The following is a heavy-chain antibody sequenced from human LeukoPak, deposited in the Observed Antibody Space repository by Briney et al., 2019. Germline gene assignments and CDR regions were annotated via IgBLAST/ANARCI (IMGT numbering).Heavy chain of an antibody. CDR2: INHSGST. D-gene: IGHD2-15*01. Sequence: SETLFLTCAVYGGSFSGYYWSWIRQPPGKGLEWIGEINHSGSTNYNPSLKSRVTISVDTSKNQFSLKLSSVTAADTAVYYCARGPLYCSGGSCYSSPWWFDPWGQGTLVTVSS. V-gene: IGHV4-34*01. CDR3: ARGPLYCSGGSCYSSPWWFDP. J-gene: IGHJ5*02. CDR1: GGSFSGYY.